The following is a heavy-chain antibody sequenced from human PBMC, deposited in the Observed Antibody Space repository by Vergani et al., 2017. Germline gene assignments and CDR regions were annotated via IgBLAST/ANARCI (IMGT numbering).Heavy chain of an antibody. CDR1: GFTFSSYA. V-gene: IGHV3-30-3*01. CDR2: ISYDGSNK. CDR3: AGTTYYYDSSGYYPYEN. D-gene: IGHD3-22*01. Sequence: QVQLVESGGGVVQPGRSLRLSCAASGFTFSSYAMHWVRQAPGKGLEWVAVISYDGSNKYYADSVKGRFTISSDNSKNTLYLQMNSLRAEDTAVYYCAGTTYYYDSSGYYPYENWGQGTLVTVSS. J-gene: IGHJ4*02.